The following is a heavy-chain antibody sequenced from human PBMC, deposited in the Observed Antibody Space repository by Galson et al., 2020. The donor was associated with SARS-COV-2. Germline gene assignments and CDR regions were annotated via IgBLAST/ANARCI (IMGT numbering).Heavy chain of an antibody. D-gene: IGHD3-22*01. CDR3: ASSWYYYDSSGYPPGIFDY. CDR1: GGHINSYH. J-gene: IGHJ4*02. Sequence: SETPSLTCTVPGGHINSYHWSWLRQPPGKGLEWIGYIYYSGSTTYNPSLKSRVTISVDTSKNQFSLKLSSVTAADTAVYYCASSWYYYDSSGYPPGIFDYWGQGTLVTVSS. V-gene: IGHV4-59*01. CDR2: IYYSGST.